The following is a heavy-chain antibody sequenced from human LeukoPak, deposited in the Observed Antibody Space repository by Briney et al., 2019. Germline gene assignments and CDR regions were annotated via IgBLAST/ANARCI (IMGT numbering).Heavy chain of an antibody. D-gene: IGHD3-16*01. CDR2: INPSGGST. Sequence: ASVKVSCKASGYTFTGYYMHWERQAPGQGLEGMGIINPSGGSTSYAQKFQGRVTMTRDTSTSTVYMELSSLRSEDTAVYYCARDGGGGFDPWGQGPLVTVSS. J-gene: IGHJ5*02. CDR3: ARDGGGGFDP. CDR1: GYTFTGYY. V-gene: IGHV1-46*01.